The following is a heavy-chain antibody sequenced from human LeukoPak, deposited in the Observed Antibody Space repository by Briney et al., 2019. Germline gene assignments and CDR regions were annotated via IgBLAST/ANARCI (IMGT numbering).Heavy chain of an antibody. Sequence: VASVKVSCKASGYTFTGYYMHWVRQAPGQGLEWMGWINPNSGGTNYAQKFQGRVTMTRDTSISTAYMELSRLRSDDTAVYYCARDFEPGIAVAGAIDYWGQGTLVTVSS. V-gene: IGHV1-2*02. CDR3: ARDFEPGIAVAGAIDY. CDR1: GYTFTGYY. CDR2: INPNSGGT. D-gene: IGHD6-19*01. J-gene: IGHJ4*02.